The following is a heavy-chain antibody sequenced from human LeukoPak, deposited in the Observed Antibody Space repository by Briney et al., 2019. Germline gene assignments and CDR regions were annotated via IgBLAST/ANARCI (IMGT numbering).Heavy chain of an antibody. CDR2: IGISSGNT. J-gene: IGHJ4*02. D-gene: IGHD1-1*01. Sequence: KSGGSLRLSCAASGFPFNEYSMNWVRQAPGKGLEWISYIGISSGNTQYADSVKGRFTISGDKATKSLYLQMNSLRVEDTAEYYCARDHNYPFDNWGQGTLVTVSS. CDR3: ARDHNYPFDN. V-gene: IGHV3-11*06. CDR1: GFPFNEYS.